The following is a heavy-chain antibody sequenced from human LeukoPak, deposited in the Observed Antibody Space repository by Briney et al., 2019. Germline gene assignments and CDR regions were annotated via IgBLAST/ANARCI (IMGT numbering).Heavy chain of an antibody. CDR1: GYTFTSYG. J-gene: IGHJ4*02. D-gene: IGHD1-7*01. CDR3: ARDHLGGITGTTQPIFDY. V-gene: IGHV1-18*01. CDR2: ISAYNGNT. Sequence: ASVKVSCKASGYTFTSYGISWVRQAPGQGLEWMGWISAYNGNTNYAQKLQGRVTMTTDTSTSTAYMELRSLRSDDTAVYYCARDHLGGITGTTQPIFDYWGQGTLVTVSS.